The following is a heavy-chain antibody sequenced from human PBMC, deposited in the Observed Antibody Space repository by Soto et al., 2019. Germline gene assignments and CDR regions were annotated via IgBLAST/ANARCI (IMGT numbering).Heavy chain of an antibody. CDR1: GFTFNNAW. Sequence: VQLVESGGGLVKPGGSLRLSCAASGFTFNNAWMNWVRQAPGKGLEWVGRIKSKANGGTIDYAAPVKGRFTISRDDSKDTMYLQMNSLKIEDTAVYYCTVDDTFDYWGQGTLVNVSS. V-gene: IGHV3-15*01. CDR2: IKSKANGGTI. J-gene: IGHJ4*02. CDR3: TVDDTFDY.